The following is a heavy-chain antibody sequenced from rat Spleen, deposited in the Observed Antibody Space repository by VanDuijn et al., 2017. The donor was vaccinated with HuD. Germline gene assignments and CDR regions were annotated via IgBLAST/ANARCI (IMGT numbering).Heavy chain of an antibody. J-gene: IGHJ2*01. CDR3: ARGLVLT. CDR1: GYSITSGYG. Sequence: DVQLQESGPGLVKPSQSLSLTCSVTGYSITSGYGWSWIRKFPGNKLEWMGYINSAGSTSYNPSLKSRISITRDTSKNQIFLQVNSVTTEDTATYYCARGLVLTWGQGVMVTVSS. CDR2: INSAGST. V-gene: IGHV3-3*01. D-gene: IGHD2-5*01.